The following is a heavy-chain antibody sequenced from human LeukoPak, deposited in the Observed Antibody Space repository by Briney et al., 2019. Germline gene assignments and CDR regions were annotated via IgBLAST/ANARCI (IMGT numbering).Heavy chain of an antibody. Sequence: KPSETLSLTCAVYGGSFSGYYWSWIRQPPGKGLEWIGEINHSGSTNYNPSLKSRVTISVDTSKNQFSLKLSPVTAADTAVYYCASRSAYYDILTGYYRRSTPFDYWGQGTLVTVSS. CDR1: GGSFSGYY. J-gene: IGHJ4*02. CDR2: INHSGST. CDR3: ASRSAYYDILTGYYRRSTPFDY. V-gene: IGHV4-34*01. D-gene: IGHD3-9*01.